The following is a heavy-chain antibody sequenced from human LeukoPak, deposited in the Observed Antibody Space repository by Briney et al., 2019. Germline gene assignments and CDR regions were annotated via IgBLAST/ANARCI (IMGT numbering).Heavy chain of an antibody. V-gene: IGHV3-21*01. D-gene: IGHD3-22*01. CDR1: GFTFSSYS. Sequence: GGSLRLSCAASGFTFSSYSMNWVRQAPGKGLEWVSSISSSSSYIYYADSVKGRFTISRDNAKNSLDLQMNSLRAEDTAVYYCARVRYYYDSSGALDYWGQGTLVTVSS. CDR3: ARVRYYYDSSGALDY. J-gene: IGHJ4*02. CDR2: ISSSSSYI.